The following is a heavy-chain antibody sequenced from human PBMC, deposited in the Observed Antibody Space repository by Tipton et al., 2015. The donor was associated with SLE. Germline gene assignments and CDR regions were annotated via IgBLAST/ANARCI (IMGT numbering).Heavy chain of an antibody. J-gene: IGHJ5*01. CDR1: GFTFSGSE. D-gene: IGHD3-16*01. V-gene: IGHV3-48*03. CDR3: ARDVGGSRFDS. Sequence: GSLRLSCVASGFTFSGSEMNWVRQVPGKGLEWLAYIPASGSPIYYADSVKGRFTISRDNTKNSLYLQMSSLRGDDSALYYCARDVGGSRFDSWGHGTLVTVSS. CDR2: IPASGSPI.